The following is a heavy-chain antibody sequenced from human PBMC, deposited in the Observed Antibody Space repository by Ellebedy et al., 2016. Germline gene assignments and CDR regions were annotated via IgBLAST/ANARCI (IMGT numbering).Heavy chain of an antibody. Sequence: SETLSLTCTVSGGSISSSSYYWGWIRQPPGKGLEWIGSIYYSGSTYYNPSLKSRVTISVDTSKNQFSLKLSSVTAADTAVYYCARAFPGDRGSGSYYRRYFDYWGQGTLVTVSS. CDR2: IYYSGST. V-gene: IGHV4-39*07. D-gene: IGHD3-10*01. CDR1: GGSISSSSYY. CDR3: ARAFPGDRGSGSYYRRYFDY. J-gene: IGHJ4*02.